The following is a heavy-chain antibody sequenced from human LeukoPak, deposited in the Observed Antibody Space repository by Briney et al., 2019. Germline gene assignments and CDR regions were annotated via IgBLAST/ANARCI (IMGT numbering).Heavy chain of an antibody. J-gene: IGHJ4*02. Sequence: GGSLRLSCTASGFTFRDYYVTWIRQAPGKGLEWVSYIRSTGSSTAYADSVKGRFAISRDNAKSSLYLQMNSLRVEDTAVYYCARDPSAGSESWGQGTLVTVSS. CDR3: ARDPSAGSES. V-gene: IGHV3-11*04. D-gene: IGHD6-25*01. CDR2: IRSTGSST. CDR1: GFTFRDYY.